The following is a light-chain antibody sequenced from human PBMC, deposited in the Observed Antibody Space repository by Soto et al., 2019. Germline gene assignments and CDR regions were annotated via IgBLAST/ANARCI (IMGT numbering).Light chain of an antibody. CDR2: GAS. V-gene: IGKV3-15*01. CDR3: QQYNNWPPWT. J-gene: IGKJ1*01. Sequence: EIVMTQSPATLSVSPEERATLSCRASQSVSSNLAWYQQKPGQAPRLLIYGASTRATGIPARFSGSGYGTEFTLTISSLQSEDFAVYYCQQYNNWPPWTFGQGTKVEIK. CDR1: QSVSSN.